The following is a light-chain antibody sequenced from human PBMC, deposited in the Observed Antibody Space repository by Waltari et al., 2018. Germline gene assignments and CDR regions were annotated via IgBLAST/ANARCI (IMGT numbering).Light chain of an antibody. Sequence: DIVMTQSPDSLAVSLGERATINCKSSHSSSNEDSLAWYQQKPGQPPKLLIYRASTRESGVPDRFSGSGSGTDFTLTITSVQAEDVAVYYCLQCYNTPYTFGQGTRQEIK. CDR2: RAS. CDR1: HSSSNEDS. CDR3: LQCYNTPYT. J-gene: IGKJ2*01. V-gene: IGKV4-1*01.